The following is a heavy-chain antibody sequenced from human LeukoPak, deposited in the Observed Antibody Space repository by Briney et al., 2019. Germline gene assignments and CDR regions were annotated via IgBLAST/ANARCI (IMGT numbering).Heavy chain of an antibody. V-gene: IGHV4-38-2*02. CDR1: GYSISSGYY. D-gene: IGHD6-13*01. Sequence: PSGTLSLTCTVSGYSISSGYYWGWIRQPPGKGLEWIGSIYHSGSTYYNPSLKSRVTISVDTSKNQFSLKLSSVTAADTAVYYCARARAVEQQLVFYFDYWGQGTLVTVSS. J-gene: IGHJ4*02. CDR2: IYHSGST. CDR3: ARARAVEQQLVFYFDY.